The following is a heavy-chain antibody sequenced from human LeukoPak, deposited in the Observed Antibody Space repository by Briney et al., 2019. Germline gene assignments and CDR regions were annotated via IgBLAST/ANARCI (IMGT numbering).Heavy chain of an antibody. Sequence: SETLSLTCTVSGGSISSYYWSWLRQPPGKGLEWIGYIYYSGSTNYNPSLKSRVTISVDTFKKQFSLKLNSVTAADTAVYYCARSSRGFGFNLGGLFTKDYYYYGMDVWGQGTTVTVS. CDR3: ARSSRGFGFNLGGLFTKDYYYYGMDV. CDR1: GGSISSYY. D-gene: IGHD3-16*01. V-gene: IGHV4-59*12. CDR2: IYYSGST. J-gene: IGHJ6*02.